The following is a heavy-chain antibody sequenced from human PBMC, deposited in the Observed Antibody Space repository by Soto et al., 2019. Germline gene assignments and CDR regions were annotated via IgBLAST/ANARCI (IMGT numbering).Heavy chain of an antibody. V-gene: IGHV3-66*01. Sequence: GGSLRLSCAASGSTASSNYMSWVRQAPGKGLEWVSVIYSDGSTYYADSVKGRFTISRDNSKNTLYLQMNSLRAEDTAVYYCANQRGGYDRDFDYWGQGTLVTVSS. CDR2: IYSDGST. J-gene: IGHJ4*02. D-gene: IGHD5-12*01. CDR1: GSTASSNY. CDR3: ANQRGGYDRDFDY.